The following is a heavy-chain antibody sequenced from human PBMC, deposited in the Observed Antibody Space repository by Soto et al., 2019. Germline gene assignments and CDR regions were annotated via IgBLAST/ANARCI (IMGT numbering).Heavy chain of an antibody. V-gene: IGHV4-31*03. J-gene: IGHJ4*02. D-gene: IGHD6-13*01. CDR2: ISYSGST. Sequence: SETLSLTCTVSGDSINSGGYYWSWFRQHPGKGLEWIGYISYSGSTYYNPSLKSRVSISADTSKNQFSLKLSSVTAADTAVYYCARYGRQLVSEGYWGQGTLVTVSS. CDR3: ARYGRQLVSEGY. CDR1: GDSINSGGYY.